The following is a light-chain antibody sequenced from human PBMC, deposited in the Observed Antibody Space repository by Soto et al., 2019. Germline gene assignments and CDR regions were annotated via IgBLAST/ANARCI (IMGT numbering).Light chain of an antibody. CDR2: ANT. Sequence: QSVLTQPPSVSGAPGQRVTISCTGNNSNIGAGSGVNWYQQFPNRAPKLLIYANTHRPSGVPDRFSGSTSVTSASLAITGLQTQDEADYYCQSFDSSLTGLIFGGGTKVTVL. CDR3: QSFDSSLTGLI. V-gene: IGLV1-40*01. CDR1: NSNIGAGSG. J-gene: IGLJ2*01.